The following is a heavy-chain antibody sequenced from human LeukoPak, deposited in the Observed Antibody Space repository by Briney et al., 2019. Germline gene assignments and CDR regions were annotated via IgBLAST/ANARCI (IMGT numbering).Heavy chain of an antibody. CDR2: IYYSGST. J-gene: IGHJ6*02. CDR3: ARGGYYYYGMDV. D-gene: IGHD3-10*01. V-gene: IGHV4-59*06. CDR1: GVSISSYY. Sequence: NPSETLSLTCTVSGVSISSYYWSWIRQPPGKGLEWIGYIYYSGSTYYNPSLKSRVTISVDTSKNQFSLKLSSVTAADTAVYYCARGGYYYYGMDVWGQGTTVTVSS.